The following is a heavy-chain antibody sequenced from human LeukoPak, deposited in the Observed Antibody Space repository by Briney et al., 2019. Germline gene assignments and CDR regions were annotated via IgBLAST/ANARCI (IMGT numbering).Heavy chain of an antibody. CDR3: ARSLPYGTTWYGRSDF. D-gene: IGHD6-13*01. Sequence: PGGSLRLSCAASGFTFSSYSMNWVRQAPGRGLEWVSSIRFTGSYIYYADSVKGRFTISRDNAMNSLYLQMNSLRAEDTAIYYCARSLPYGTTWYGRSDFWGQGTLVTVSS. V-gene: IGHV3-21*04. CDR2: IRFTGSYI. J-gene: IGHJ4*02. CDR1: GFTFSSYS.